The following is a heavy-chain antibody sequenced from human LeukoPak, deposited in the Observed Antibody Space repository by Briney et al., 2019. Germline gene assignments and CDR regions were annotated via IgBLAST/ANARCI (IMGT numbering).Heavy chain of an antibody. V-gene: IGHV3-20*04. Sequence: PGGSLRLSCAASGFTFDDYGMSWVRQAPGKGLEWVSGINWNGGSTGYGDSVKGRFTISRDNAKNSLYLQMNSLRAEDTALYYCARSPQQWELPDFDYWGQGTLVTVSS. CDR1: GFTFDDYG. D-gene: IGHD1-26*01. J-gene: IGHJ4*02. CDR3: ARSPQQWELPDFDY. CDR2: INWNGGST.